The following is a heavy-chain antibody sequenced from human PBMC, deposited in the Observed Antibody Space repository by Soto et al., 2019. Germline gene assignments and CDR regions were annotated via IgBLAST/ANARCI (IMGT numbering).Heavy chain of an antibody. D-gene: IGHD2-8*01. CDR3: GSLKLMVYANDGCFDP. V-gene: IGHV4-59*08. CDR2: IYYSGST. CDR1: GGSISSYY. J-gene: IGHJ5*02. Sequence: SETLSLTCTVSGGSISSYYWSWIRQPPGKGLEWIGYIYYSGSTNYNPSLKSRVTISVDTSKNQFSLKLSSVTAAATAVYYCGSLKLMVYANDGCFDPWGQETLVTVS.